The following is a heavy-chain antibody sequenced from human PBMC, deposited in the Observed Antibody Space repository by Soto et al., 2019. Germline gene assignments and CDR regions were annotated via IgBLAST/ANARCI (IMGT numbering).Heavy chain of an antibody. V-gene: IGHV3-23*01. CDR2: ISVGGDST. J-gene: IGHJ5*02. D-gene: IGHD3-3*01. CDR1: GLTFRNYA. Sequence: EVQVLESGGGLVQPGGALRLSCDASGLTFRNYAMYWVRQAPGNGLEWVSAISVGGDSTYDAVPVKGPVTISRDNSRNTLNLHMTSMSAEDTAVYYCAKAERLRCWFDPWGQGTLVTVSS. CDR3: AKAERLRCWFDP.